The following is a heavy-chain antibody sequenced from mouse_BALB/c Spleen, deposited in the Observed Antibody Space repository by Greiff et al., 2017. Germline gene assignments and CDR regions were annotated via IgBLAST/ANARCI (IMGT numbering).Heavy chain of an antibody. J-gene: IGHJ4*01. CDR2: IWGDGST. Sequence: VQVVESGPGLVAPSQSLSITCTVSGFSLTGYGVNWVRQPPGKGLEWLGMIWGDGSTDYNSALKSRLSISKDNSKSQVFLKMNSLQTDDTARYYCARDRYDDGYAMDYWGQGTSVTVSS. CDR3: ARDRYDDGYAMDY. D-gene: IGHD2-14*01. V-gene: IGHV2-6-7*01. CDR1: GFSLTGYG.